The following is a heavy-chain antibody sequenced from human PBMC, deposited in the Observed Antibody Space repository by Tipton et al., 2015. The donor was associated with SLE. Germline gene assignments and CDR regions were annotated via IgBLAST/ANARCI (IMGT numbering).Heavy chain of an antibody. D-gene: IGHD6-13*01. V-gene: IGHV4-34*01. CDR1: GGSFSGYY. CDR2: INHSGST. Sequence: LGLSCAVYGGSFSGYYWSWIRQPPGKGLEWIGEINHSGSTNYNPSLKSRVTISVDTSKNQFSLKLSSVTAADTAVYYCARGVPTSVAAADWFDPWGQGTLVTVSS. J-gene: IGHJ5*02. CDR3: ARGVPTSVAAADWFDP.